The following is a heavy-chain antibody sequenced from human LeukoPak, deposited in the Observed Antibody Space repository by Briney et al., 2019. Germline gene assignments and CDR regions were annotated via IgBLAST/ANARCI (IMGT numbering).Heavy chain of an antibody. CDR1: GYTFTGYY. V-gene: IGHV1-2*02. CDR2: INPNSGGT. J-gene: IGHJ6*03. CDR3: ARGGAFITMVRDYYMDV. Sequence: ASVKVSCKASGYTFTGYYMHWVRQAPGQGLEWMGWINPNSGGTSYAQKFQGRVTMTRDTSISTAYMELSRLRSDDTAVYYCARGGAFITMVRDYYMDVWGKGTTVTISS. D-gene: IGHD3-10*01.